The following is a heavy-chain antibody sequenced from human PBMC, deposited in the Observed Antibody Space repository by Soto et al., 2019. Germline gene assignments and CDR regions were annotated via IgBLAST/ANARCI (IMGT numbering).Heavy chain of an antibody. D-gene: IGHD3-3*01. CDR2: IIPIFGTT. CDR1: GGTFSSYA. J-gene: IGHJ6*02. CDR3: AGGGVFIIGTVMDV. Sequence: QVQLVQSGAEVKKPGSSVKVSCKASGGTFSSYAINWVRQAPGQGLEWMGGIIPIFGTTYYAQRVQGRVTISAERCAATAYRGVRGLTPEERAGYFCAGGGVFIIGTVMDVWGQGPTV. V-gene: IGHV1-69*06.